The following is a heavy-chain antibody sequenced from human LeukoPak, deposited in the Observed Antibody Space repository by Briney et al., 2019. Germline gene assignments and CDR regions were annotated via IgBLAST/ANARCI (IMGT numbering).Heavy chain of an antibody. V-gene: IGHV4-39*01. CDR3: ARGRRDGYRLYYMDV. Sequence: SETLSLTCTVSGGFITSSSCYWGWIRQPPGKGLEWIGTIYYSGSTNYNPSLKSRVTISVDTSKNQFSLKLSSVTAADTSVYYCARGRRDGYRLYYMDVWGKGTTVTISS. J-gene: IGHJ6*03. CDR2: IYYSGST. D-gene: IGHD5-24*01. CDR1: GGFITSSSCY.